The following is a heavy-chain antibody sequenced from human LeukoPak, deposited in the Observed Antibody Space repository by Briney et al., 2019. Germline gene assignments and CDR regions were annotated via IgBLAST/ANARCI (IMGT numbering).Heavy chain of an antibody. J-gene: IGHJ6*03. V-gene: IGHV4-39*01. CDR2: IYYSGST. D-gene: IGHD5-18*01. Sequence: SETLSLTCTVSGGSISSSSYSWGWIRQPPGKGLEWIGTIYYSGSTFYNPSLRSRVTISVDTSKNQFSLKLSSVTAADKAVYYCARGGIQLSDYYYYMDVWGKGTTVTVSS. CDR1: GGSISSSSYS. CDR3: ARGGIQLSDYYYYMDV.